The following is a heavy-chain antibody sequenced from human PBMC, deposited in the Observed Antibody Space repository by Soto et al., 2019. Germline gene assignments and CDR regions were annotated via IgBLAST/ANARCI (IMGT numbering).Heavy chain of an antibody. CDR1: GFTFSNYW. Sequence: EVQLVESGGGLVQPGGSLRLSCAASGFTFSNYWMYWVRQAPGKGLVWVSRINSGGSVSCYADSVKGRLTISRDNGKNTLYLQMDSLRAEATAVYYCARGDCVGGTCYSLAGSFYYYMDVWGKGTTVTVFS. J-gene: IGHJ6*03. D-gene: IGHD2-15*01. CDR2: INSGGSVS. V-gene: IGHV3-74*01. CDR3: ARGDCVGGTCYSLAGSFYYYMDV.